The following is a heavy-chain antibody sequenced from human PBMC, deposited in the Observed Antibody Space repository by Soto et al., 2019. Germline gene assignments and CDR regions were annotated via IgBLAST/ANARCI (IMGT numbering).Heavy chain of an antibody. CDR2: ISAYNGNT. D-gene: IGHD6-6*01. J-gene: IGHJ6*02. CDR3: ARVGTGAARPIDYYYYYGMDV. V-gene: IGHV1-18*01. CDR1: GYTFTSYG. Sequence: QVLLVQSGAEVKKPGASVKVSCKASGYTFTSYGISWVRQAPGQGREWMGWISAYNGNTNYAQKLQGRVTMTTDTSTSKGNIELRSLRSDDTAVYYCARVGTGAARPIDYYYYYGMDVWGQGNTVTVSS.